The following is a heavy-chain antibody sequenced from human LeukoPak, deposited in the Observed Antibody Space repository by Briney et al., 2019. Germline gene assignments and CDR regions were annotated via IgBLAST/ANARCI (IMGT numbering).Heavy chain of an antibody. CDR3: ARGLPADYDY. Sequence: SETLSLTCTVSGGSISSGGYYWSWIRQPPGKGLEWIGEINHSGSTNYNPSLKSRVTISVDTSKNQFSLKLSSVTAADTAVYYCARGLPADYDYWGQGTLVTVSS. V-gene: IGHV4-34*01. CDR2: INHSGST. CDR1: GGSISSGGYY. J-gene: IGHJ4*02. D-gene: IGHD1-14*01.